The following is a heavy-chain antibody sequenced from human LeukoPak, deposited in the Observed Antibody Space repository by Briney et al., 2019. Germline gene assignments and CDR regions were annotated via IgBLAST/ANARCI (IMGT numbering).Heavy chain of an antibody. J-gene: IGHJ4*02. Sequence: SSETLSLTCTVSGGFISGYYWSWIRQSPGKGLEWIGNVFHTGSTNYNPSLESRVTISVDTSKNHFSLRLSSVTAADTAVYYCARAVGDYGYGRYFDYWGQGTLVTVSS. V-gene: IGHV4-59*01. CDR2: VFHTGST. CDR1: GGFISGYY. D-gene: IGHD5-12*01. CDR3: ARAVGDYGYGRYFDY.